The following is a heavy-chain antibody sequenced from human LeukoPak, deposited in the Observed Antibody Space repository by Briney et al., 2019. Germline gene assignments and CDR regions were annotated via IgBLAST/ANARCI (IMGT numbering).Heavy chain of an antibody. J-gene: IGHJ6*02. CDR3: ARGGGLDV. CDR2: INHNGNVN. Sequence: PGGSLRLSCAASGFIFSDHYMDWVRQAPGKGLEWVASINHNGNVNYYVDSVKGRFTISRDNAKNSLYLQMSNLRAEDTAVYFCARGGGLDVWDQGATVTVSS. CDR1: GFIFSDHY. V-gene: IGHV3-7*03. D-gene: IGHD3-16*01.